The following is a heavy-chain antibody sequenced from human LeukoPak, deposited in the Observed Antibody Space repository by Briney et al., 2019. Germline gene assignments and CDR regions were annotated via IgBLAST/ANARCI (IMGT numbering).Heavy chain of an antibody. J-gene: IGHJ6*02. CDR3: AADPEHYDFWSDEDYYYYYGMDV. D-gene: IGHD3-3*01. CDR1: GFTFTSSA. Sequence: SVKVSCKASGFTFTSSAVQWVRQARGQRLEWIGCIVVGSGNTNYAQKFQEGVTITRDMSTSTAYMELSSLRSEDTAVYYCAADPEHYDFWSDEDYYYYYGMDVWGQGTTVTVSS. CDR2: IVVGSGNT. V-gene: IGHV1-58*01.